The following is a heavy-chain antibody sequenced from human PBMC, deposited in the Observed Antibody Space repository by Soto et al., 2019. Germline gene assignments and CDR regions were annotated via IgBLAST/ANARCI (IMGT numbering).Heavy chain of an antibody. CDR2: IHPSGST. Sequence: PSETLSLTCAVYGASLSDNYCNWLRQPPGKGLEWIGEIHPSGSTDYNPSLKSRLTLSFDTSKNQFSLKVASVTAADTAVYFCARGKPSGYRFGPRNFFYYGLDVWGPGTTVTVSS. V-gene: IGHV4-34*01. J-gene: IGHJ6*02. D-gene: IGHD5-18*01. CDR3: ARGKPSGYRFGPRNFFYYGLDV. CDR1: GASLSDNY.